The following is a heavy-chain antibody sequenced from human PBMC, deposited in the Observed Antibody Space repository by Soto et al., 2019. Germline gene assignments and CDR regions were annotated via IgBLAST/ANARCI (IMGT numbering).Heavy chain of an antibody. CDR1: GFTFSSYW. V-gene: IGHV3-74*01. J-gene: IGHJ4*02. D-gene: IGHD6-6*01. Sequence: EVQLVESGGGLVQPGGSLRLSCAASGFTFSSYWMHWVRQAPGKGLVWVSRINSDGSTKSYADSVKGRFTISRDNAKNTMYLQMNSLRAEDTAVYSCARVSISSFQFDYWGQGTLVTVSS. CDR2: INSDGSTK. CDR3: ARVSISSFQFDY.